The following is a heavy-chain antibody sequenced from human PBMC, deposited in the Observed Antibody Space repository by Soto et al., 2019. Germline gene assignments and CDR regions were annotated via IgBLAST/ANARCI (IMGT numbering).Heavy chain of an antibody. CDR2: IIPIFGTA. V-gene: IGHV1-69*06. Sequence: AASVKVSFKASGGTFSSYAISWLRQAPGQGLEWMGGIIPIFGTANYAQKFQGRVTITADKSTSTAYMELSSLRSEDTAVYYCARVGSSSSADYYYYYGMDVWGQGTTVTVSS. J-gene: IGHJ6*02. CDR1: GGTFSSYA. CDR3: ARVGSSSSADYYYYYGMDV. D-gene: IGHD6-6*01.